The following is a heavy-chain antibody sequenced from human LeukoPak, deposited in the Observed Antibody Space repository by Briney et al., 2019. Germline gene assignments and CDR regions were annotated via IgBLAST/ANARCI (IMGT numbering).Heavy chain of an antibody. CDR1: GFTFSNAW. V-gene: IGHV3-15*01. Sequence: GGSLRLSCAASGFTFSNAWMSWVRQAPGKGLEWVGRIKSKTDGGTTDYAAPVKGRFTISRDDSKNTLYLRMNSLKTEDTAVYYCTTDYYDSSGYYLVDAFDIWGQGTMVTVSS. CDR2: IKSKTDGGTT. CDR3: TTDYYDSSGYYLVDAFDI. J-gene: IGHJ3*02. D-gene: IGHD3-22*01.